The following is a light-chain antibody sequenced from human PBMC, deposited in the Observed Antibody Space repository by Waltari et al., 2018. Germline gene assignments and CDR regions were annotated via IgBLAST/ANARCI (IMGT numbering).Light chain of an antibody. J-gene: IGLJ1*01. V-gene: IGLV1-44*01. Sequence: QSVLTQPPSASRPPGQRVPTSCPGSTPNIGSNTLNWYQQFPGTAPTLLIYSNNQRPSGVPDRFSASKSGTSASLAISGLYYEDEADYYCAAWDYSLNYVFGSGTKVTVL. CDR1: TPNIGSNT. CDR3: AAWDYSLNYV. CDR2: SNN.